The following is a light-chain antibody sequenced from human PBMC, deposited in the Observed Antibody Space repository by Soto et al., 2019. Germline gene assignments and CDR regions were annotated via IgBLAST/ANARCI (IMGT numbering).Light chain of an antibody. J-gene: IGKJ1*01. CDR1: QTVRNNY. Sequence: EFVLTQSPGTLSLSPGERATLSFRASQTVRNNYLAWYQQKPGQAPRLLIYDASSRATGIPDRFSGGGSGTDFALTISRLEPEDFAVYYCQQYGSSPWTFGQGTKV. V-gene: IGKV3-20*01. CDR2: DAS. CDR3: QQYGSSPWT.